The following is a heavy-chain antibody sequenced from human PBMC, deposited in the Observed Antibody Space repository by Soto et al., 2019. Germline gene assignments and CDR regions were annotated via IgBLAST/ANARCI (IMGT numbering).Heavy chain of an antibody. CDR3: ARDGVDYDEGSGYWVRYGLDV. J-gene: IGHJ6*02. CDR2: IYYRVNT. V-gene: IGHV4-31*03. Sequence: QVQLQESGPGLVKPSQTLSLTCTVSGGSINSGGYYWSGIRQHPGKGLKWVGYIYYRVNTYYNPSLKSRVTISVGTSTNQFSLKLSSVTAANTGVYYSARDGVDYDEGSGYWVRYGLDVWGQGTTVTVSS. D-gene: IGHD3-22*01. CDR1: GGSINSGGYY.